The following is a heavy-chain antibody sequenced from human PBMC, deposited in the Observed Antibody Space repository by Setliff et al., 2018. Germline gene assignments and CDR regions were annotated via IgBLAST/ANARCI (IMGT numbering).Heavy chain of an antibody. J-gene: IGHJ4*02. Sequence: GASVKVSCKASGGTFSSYAISWVRQAPGQGLEWMGGIIPILGIANYAQKFQGRVTITRDTSISTAYMELSRLRSDDTAVYYCARAVGRWFGDHTRGYFDYWGQGTLVTVS. CDR2: IIPILGIA. CDR1: GGTFSSYA. CDR3: ARAVGRWFGDHTRGYFDY. D-gene: IGHD3-10*01. V-gene: IGHV1-69*10.